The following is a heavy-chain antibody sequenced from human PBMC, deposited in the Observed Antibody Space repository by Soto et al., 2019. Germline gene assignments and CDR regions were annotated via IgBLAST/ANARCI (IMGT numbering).Heavy chain of an antibody. V-gene: IGHV3-30-3*01. CDR3: ARDQIMITFGGVPLDY. D-gene: IGHD3-16*01. J-gene: IGHJ4*02. Sequence: VQLVESGGGVVQPGRSLRLSCAASGFTFSSYAMHWVRQAPGKGLEWVAVISYDGSNKYYADSVKGRFTISRDNSKNTLYLQMNSLRAEDTAVYYCARDQIMITFGGVPLDYWGQGTLVTVSS. CDR2: ISYDGSNK. CDR1: GFTFSSYA.